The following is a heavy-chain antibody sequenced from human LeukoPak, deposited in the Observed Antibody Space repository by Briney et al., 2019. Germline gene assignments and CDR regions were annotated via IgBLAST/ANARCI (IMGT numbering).Heavy chain of an antibody. CDR2: ISSRSSYI. D-gene: IGHD5-12*01. J-gene: IGHJ4*02. CDR3: ARDYRGSADPRNFDY. V-gene: IGHV3-21*01. Sequence: GGSLRLSCAAPGFTLSSYSMNWVRQAPGKGLEWVSYISSRSSYIYYADSVKGRFTISRDNAKNSLYPQMNSLRAEDTAVYYCARDYRGSADPRNFDYWGQGTLVTVSS. CDR1: GFTLSSYS.